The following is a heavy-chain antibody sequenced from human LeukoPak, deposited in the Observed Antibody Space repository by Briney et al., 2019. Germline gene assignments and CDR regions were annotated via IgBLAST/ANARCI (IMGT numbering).Heavy chain of an antibody. J-gene: IGHJ4*02. Sequence: PGGSLRLSCAASGFTFSSYSMNWVRQAPGKGREWVSSISSSSSYIYYADSVKGRFTISRDNAKNSLYLQMNGLRAEDTAVYYCARDPESSSWPFDYWGQGTLVTVSS. CDR3: ARDPESSSWPFDY. CDR2: ISSSSSYI. V-gene: IGHV3-21*01. CDR1: GFTFSSYS. D-gene: IGHD6-13*01.